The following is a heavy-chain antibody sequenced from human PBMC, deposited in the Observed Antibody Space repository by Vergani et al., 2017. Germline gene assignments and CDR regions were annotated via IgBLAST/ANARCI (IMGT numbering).Heavy chain of an antibody. CDR3: AKVYEYCSSTSCSTGAFDI. V-gene: IGHV3-23*04. D-gene: IGHD2-2*01. J-gene: IGHJ3*02. Sequence: EVQLVESGGGLVKPGGSLRLSCAASGFTFSSYAMSWVRQAPGKGLEWVSAISGSGGSTYYADSVKGRFTISRDNSKNTLYLQMNSLRAEDTAVYYCAKVYEYCSSTSCSTGAFDIWGQGTMVTVSS. CDR2: ISGSGGST. CDR1: GFTFSSYA.